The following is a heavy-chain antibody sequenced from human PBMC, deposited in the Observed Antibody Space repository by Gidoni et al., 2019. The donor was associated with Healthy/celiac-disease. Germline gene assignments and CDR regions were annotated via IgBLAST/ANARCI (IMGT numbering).Heavy chain of an antibody. CDR3: ARGPADFWSGYYPGYYYGMDV. CDR1: GYTFTGYY. D-gene: IGHD3-3*01. V-gene: IGHV1-2*06. J-gene: IGHJ6*02. Sequence: QVQLVQSGAEVKKPGASVKVSCKAAGYTFTGYYMHWVRQAPGQGLEWMGRINPNSGGTNYAQKFQGRVTMTRDTSISTAYMELSRLRSDDTAVYYCARGPADFWSGYYPGYYYGMDVWGQGTTVTVSS. CDR2: INPNSGGT.